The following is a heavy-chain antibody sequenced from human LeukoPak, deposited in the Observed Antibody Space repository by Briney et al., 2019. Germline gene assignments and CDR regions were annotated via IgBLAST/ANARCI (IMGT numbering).Heavy chain of an antibody. CDR1: GGSISSYY. V-gene: IGHV4-4*07. D-gene: IGHD3-22*01. CDR3: ARASRNYYHSSGYYYPHYYFDY. CDR2: IYTSGST. Sequence: SETLSLTCTVSGGSISSYYWSWIRQPAGKGLEWIGRIYTSGSTNYNPSLKSRVTMSVDTSKNQFPLKLSSVTAADTAVYYCARASRNYYHSSGYYYPHYYFDYWGQGTLVTVSS. J-gene: IGHJ4*02.